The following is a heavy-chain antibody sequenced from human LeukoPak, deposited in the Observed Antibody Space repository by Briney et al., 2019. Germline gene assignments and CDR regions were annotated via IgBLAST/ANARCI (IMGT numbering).Heavy chain of an antibody. CDR1: GASFSYDY. V-gene: IGHV4-34*01. Sequence: SETLSLTCAVYGASFSYDYWSWIRQAPGKGLEWIGEVNHSGSITYNPSLKSRVTISAEKSKSQFSLRLTSVTAADTAVYYCAKGVWAPRFDSWGQGTLVTVSS. CDR2: VNHSGSI. CDR3: AKGVWAPRFDS. J-gene: IGHJ5*01. D-gene: IGHD7-27*01.